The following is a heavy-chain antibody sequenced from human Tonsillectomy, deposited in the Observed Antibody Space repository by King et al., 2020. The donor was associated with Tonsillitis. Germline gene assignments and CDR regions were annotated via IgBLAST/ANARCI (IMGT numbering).Heavy chain of an antibody. CDR1: GFTFSSYG. V-gene: IGHV3-30*02. D-gene: IGHD1-7*01. CDR2: IRYDGSNK. J-gene: IGHJ4*02. Sequence: VQLVESGGGVVQPGGSLRLSCAASGFTFSSYGMHWVRQAPGKGLEWVAFIRYDGSNKYYADSVKGRFTISRDNSKNTLYLQMNSLRAEDTAVYYCAKDFETNWNYVGYFDYWGQGTLVTVSS. CDR3: AKDFETNWNYVGYFDY.